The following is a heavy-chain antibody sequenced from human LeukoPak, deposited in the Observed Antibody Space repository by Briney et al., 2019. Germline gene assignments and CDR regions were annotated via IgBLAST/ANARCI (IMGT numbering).Heavy chain of an antibody. V-gene: IGHV3-43*01. CDR1: GFTFDDYT. J-gene: IGHJ4*02. CDR3: ASPPISSGYYLRY. D-gene: IGHD3-22*01. CDR2: ISWDGGST. Sequence: GGSLRLSWAASGFTFDDYTMHWVRQAPGKGLEWVSLISWDGGSTYYADSVKGRFTISRDNSKNTLYLQMNSLRAEDTAVYYCASPPISSGYYLRYWGQGTLVTVSS.